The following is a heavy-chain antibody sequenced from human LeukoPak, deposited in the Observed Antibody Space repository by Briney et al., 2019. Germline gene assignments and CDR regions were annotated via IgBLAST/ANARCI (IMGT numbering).Heavy chain of an antibody. D-gene: IGHD2-21*02. CDR3: ARAAYCGGDCYSGHPDY. CDR2: INHSGST. J-gene: IGHJ4*02. Sequence: SETLSLTCAVYGGSFSGYYWSWIRQPPGKGLEWIGEINHSGSTNYNPSLTSRVTISVDTSKNQFSLKLSSVTAADTAVYYCARAAYCGGDCYSGHPDYWGQGTLVTVSS. CDR1: GGSFSGYY. V-gene: IGHV4-34*01.